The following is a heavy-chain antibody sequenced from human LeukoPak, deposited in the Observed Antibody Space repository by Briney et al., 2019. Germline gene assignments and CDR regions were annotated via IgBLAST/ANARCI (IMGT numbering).Heavy chain of an antibody. Sequence: SSETLSLTCTVSGGSISSYYWSWIRQPPGKGLAWIGYIYYSGSTNYNPSLKSRVPISVDTSKNQFSLKLSSLTAADTAVYYCARHVILWGVIVVDPSPGAFDICGQGTMVTVSS. CDR1: GGSISSYY. J-gene: IGHJ3*02. V-gene: IGHV4-59*08. CDR3: ARHVILWGVIVVDPSPGAFDI. CDR2: IYYSGST. D-gene: IGHD3-22*01.